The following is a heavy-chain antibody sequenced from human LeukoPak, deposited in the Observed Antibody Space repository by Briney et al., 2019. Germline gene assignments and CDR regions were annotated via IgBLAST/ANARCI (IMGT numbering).Heavy chain of an antibody. CDR2: IYYSGST. D-gene: IGHD3-10*01. CDR3: ARDQAGSGSYRGFYYYMDV. J-gene: IGHJ6*03. CDR1: GGSISSYY. Sequence: SETLSLTCTVSGGSISSYYWSWIRQPPGKGLEWIGYIYYSGSTNYNPSLKSRVTISVDTSKNQFSLKLSSVTAADTAVYYCARDQAGSGSYRGFYYYMDVWGKGTTVTISS. V-gene: IGHV4-59*01.